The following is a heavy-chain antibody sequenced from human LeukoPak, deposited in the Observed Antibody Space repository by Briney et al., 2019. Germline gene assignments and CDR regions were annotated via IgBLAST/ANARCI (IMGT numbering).Heavy chain of an antibody. J-gene: IGHJ6*02. CDR1: GYTFTSYD. CDR2: MNPNSGNT. Sequence: ASVKVSCKASGYTFTSYDINWVRQATGQGLEWMGWMNPNSGNTGYAQKFQGRVTMTRNTSISTAYMELSSLRSEDTAVYYCARGNLYYCGSGSYDSYYYYGMDVWGQGTTVTVSS. CDR3: ARGNLYYCGSGSYDSYYYYGMDV. V-gene: IGHV1-8*01. D-gene: IGHD3-10*01.